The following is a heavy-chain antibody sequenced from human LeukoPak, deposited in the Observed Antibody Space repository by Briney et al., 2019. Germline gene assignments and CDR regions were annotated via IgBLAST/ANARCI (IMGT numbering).Heavy chain of an antibody. V-gene: IGHV5-51*01. CDR2: IYPGDSDT. J-gene: IGHJ4*02. CDR1: GYSFTSYW. D-gene: IGHD3-10*01. CDR3: ARLAMAYYYGSGSYHCDY. Sequence: GESLKISCTGSGYSFTSYWIGWVRQMPGKGLEWMGIIYPGDSDTRYSPSFQGQVTISADKSISTAYLQWSSLKASDTAMYYCARLAMAYYYGSGSYHCDYWGQGTLVTVSS.